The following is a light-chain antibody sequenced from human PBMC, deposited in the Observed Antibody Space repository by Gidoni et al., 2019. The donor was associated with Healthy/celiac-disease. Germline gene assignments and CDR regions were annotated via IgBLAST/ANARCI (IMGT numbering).Light chain of an antibody. CDR3: QQYYSTPRFT. CDR2: WAS. J-gene: IGKJ3*01. CDR1: QSVLYSSNNKNY. Sequence: DIVMTQSPDSLAVSLGERATINCKSSQSVLYSSNNKNYLACYQQKPGQPPKLLIYWASTREAGFPDRFSGSGSGTDFTLTISSLQAEDVAVYYCQQYYSTPRFTFGPGTKVDIK. V-gene: IGKV4-1*01.